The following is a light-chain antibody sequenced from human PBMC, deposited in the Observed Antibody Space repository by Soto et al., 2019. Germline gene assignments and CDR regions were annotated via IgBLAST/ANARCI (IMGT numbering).Light chain of an antibody. CDR3: QSYDSSLKSSV. CDR1: NSNVGAGYD. Sequence: QSVLTQPPSVSGAPGQRVTISCTGSNSNVGAGYDVHWYQHIPGTAPRLLIYSDTIRPSGVPDRFSGSKSATTASLAITGLQTGDEAHYYCQSYDSSLKSSVFGGGTKLTVL. CDR2: SDT. V-gene: IGLV1-40*01. J-gene: IGLJ3*02.